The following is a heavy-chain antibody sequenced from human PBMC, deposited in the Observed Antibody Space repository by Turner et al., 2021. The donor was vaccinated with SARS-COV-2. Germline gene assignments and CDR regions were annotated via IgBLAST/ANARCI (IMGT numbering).Heavy chain of an antibody. D-gene: IGHD1-1*01. V-gene: IGHV3-21*01. J-gene: IGHJ4*02. Sequence: EVQLVESGGGLVKPGGSLRLYCAASGFIFGSHNMNWVRQAPGKGLEWVSSISGSSTYIFYADSVKGRFTISRDNAKNSLYLQLNNLRAEDTALYYCARDHSPGPGTTDYWGQGTPVTVSS. CDR3: ARDHSPGPGTTDY. CDR1: GFIFGSHN. CDR2: ISGSSTYI.